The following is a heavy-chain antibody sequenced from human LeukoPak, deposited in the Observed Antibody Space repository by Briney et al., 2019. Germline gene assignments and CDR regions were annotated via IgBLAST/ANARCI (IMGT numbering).Heavy chain of an antibody. J-gene: IGHJ4*02. CDR2: MNWNGGNT. CDR1: GFTFDDYG. Sequence: PGGSLRLSCAASGFTFDDYGMSWVRQAPGKGLEWVSGMNWNGGNTGYADSVKGRFTISRDNAKNSLFLQMSSLRAEDTALYYCARDLLYCSGGTWYSTERHFDYWGQGTPVTVSS. V-gene: IGHV3-20*04. D-gene: IGHD2-15*01. CDR3: ARDLLYCSGGTWYSTERHFDY.